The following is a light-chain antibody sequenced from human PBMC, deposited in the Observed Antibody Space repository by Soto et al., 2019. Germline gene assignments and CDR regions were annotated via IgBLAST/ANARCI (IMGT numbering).Light chain of an antibody. V-gene: IGKV1-33*01. CDR3: QQYDNLPLT. J-gene: IGKJ4*01. CDR1: QDIKNY. Sequence: DIQMTQSPSSLSASVGDRVTITCQASQDIKNYLNWYQQKSGKAPKLLIYDASDLETGVPSRFSGSGSGTDFTCTINSLQPEDIATYYCQQYDNLPLTFGGGTKVEIK. CDR2: DAS.